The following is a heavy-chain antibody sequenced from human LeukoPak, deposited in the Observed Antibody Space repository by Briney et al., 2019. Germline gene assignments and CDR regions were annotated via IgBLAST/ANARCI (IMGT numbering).Heavy chain of an antibody. CDR2: INSGGRT. CDR3: AREYYYDSSGYNYYFDY. J-gene: IGHJ4*02. Sequence: PGGSLRLSCAASEFTVSSNYMSWVRQAPGKGLEWVSLINSGGRTYYADSVKGRFTISRDNSKNTLYLQMNSLRAEDTAVYYCAREYYYDSSGYNYYFDYWGQGTLVTVSS. D-gene: IGHD3-22*01. V-gene: IGHV3-66*01. CDR1: EFTVSSNY.